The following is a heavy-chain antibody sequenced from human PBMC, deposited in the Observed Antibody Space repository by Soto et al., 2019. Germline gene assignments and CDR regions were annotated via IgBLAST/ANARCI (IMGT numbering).Heavy chain of an antibody. J-gene: IGHJ4*02. D-gene: IGHD3-16*01. CDR2: IWYDGSNK. V-gene: IGHV3-33*01. Sequence: QVQLVESGGGVVQPGRSLRLSCAASGFTFSSNGMHWVRQAPGKGLEWVAVIWYDGSNKYYADSVKGRFTISRDNCKNTLYLQMDSLRAEDTAGYYCARWGNNKILDFWGQGTLGTVSS. CDR1: GFTFSSNG. CDR3: ARWGNNKILDF.